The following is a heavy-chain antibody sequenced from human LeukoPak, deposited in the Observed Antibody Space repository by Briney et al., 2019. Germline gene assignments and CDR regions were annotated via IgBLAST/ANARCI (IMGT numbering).Heavy chain of an antibody. Sequence: ASVKVSCKASGDTCTGYYMHWVRQAPRQGLEWMGWINPNSGGTNYAQKFQGRVTMTRDTSISTAYMELSRLRSDDTAVYYCARGKWFVPAAPDYWGQGTLVTVSS. D-gene: IGHD2-2*01. CDR1: GDTCTGYY. CDR2: INPNSGGT. J-gene: IGHJ4*02. CDR3: ARGKWFVPAAPDY. V-gene: IGHV1-2*02.